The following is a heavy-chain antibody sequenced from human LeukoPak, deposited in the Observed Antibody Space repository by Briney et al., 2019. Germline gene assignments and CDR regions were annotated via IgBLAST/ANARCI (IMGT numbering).Heavy chain of an antibody. CDR1: GYTFTSYG. J-gene: IGHJ5*02. D-gene: IGHD3-3*01. CDR3: ARALTLITIFGVVNVWFDP. CDR2: ISAYNGST. Sequence: GASVKVSCKASGYTFTSYGISWVRQAPGQGLEWMGWISAYNGSTNYAQKLQGRVTMTTDTSTSTAYMELRSLRSDDTAVYYCARALTLITIFGVVNVWFDPWGQGTLVTVSS. V-gene: IGHV1-18*01.